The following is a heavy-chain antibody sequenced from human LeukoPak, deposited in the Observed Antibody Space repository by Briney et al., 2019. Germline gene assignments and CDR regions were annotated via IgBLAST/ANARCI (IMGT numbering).Heavy chain of an antibody. J-gene: IGHJ4*02. V-gene: IGHV3-9*01. CDR1: GFTFSSYS. Sequence: GRSLRLSCAASGFTFSSYSMNWVRQAPGKGLEWVSGISWNSGSIGYADSVKGRFTISRDNAKNSLYLQMNSLRAEDTALYYCAKDMSSYERFGEFDYWGQGTLVTVSS. CDR3: AKDMSSYERFGEFDY. D-gene: IGHD3-10*01. CDR2: ISWNSGSI.